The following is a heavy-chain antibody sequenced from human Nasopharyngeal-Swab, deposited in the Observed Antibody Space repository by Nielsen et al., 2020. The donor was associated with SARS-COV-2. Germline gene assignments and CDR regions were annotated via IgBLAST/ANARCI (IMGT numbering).Heavy chain of an antibody. CDR2: IGGSGTDI. CDR1: GFTFTSHA. D-gene: IGHD1-26*01. CDR3: AIGASGTYGEAY. J-gene: IGHJ4*02. V-gene: IGHV3-23*05. Sequence: GESLKISCAASGFTFTSHAMTWVRPTPGQGLQWVSSIGGSGTDIYYADSVRGRFTTSRDNSKNTLYLHMNSLRADDTAVYYCAIGASGTYGEAYWGQGALVTVSS.